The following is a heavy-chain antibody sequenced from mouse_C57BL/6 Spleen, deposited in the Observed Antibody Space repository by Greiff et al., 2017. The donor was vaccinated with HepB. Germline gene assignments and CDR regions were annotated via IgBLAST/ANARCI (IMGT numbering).Heavy chain of an antibody. D-gene: IGHD1-1*01. CDR1: GFTFSSYA. V-gene: IGHV5-4*03. CDR2: ISDGGSYT. J-gene: IGHJ2*01. CDR3: ARVGSSPFDY. Sequence: EVKLVESGGGLVKPGGSLKLSCAASGFTFSSYAMSWVRQTPEKRLEWVATISDGGSYTYYPDNVKGRFTISRDNAKNNLYLQMSHLKSEDTAMYYCARVGSSPFDYWGQGTTVTGSS.